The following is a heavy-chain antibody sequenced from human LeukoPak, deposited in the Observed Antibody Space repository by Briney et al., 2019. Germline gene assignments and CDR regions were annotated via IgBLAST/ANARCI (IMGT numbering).Heavy chain of an antibody. CDR1: GFPFSSYA. D-gene: IGHD3-22*01. CDR3: ARSSGYYYYFDY. V-gene: IGHV3-30*04. J-gene: IGHJ4*02. Sequence: GGSLRLSFAASGFPFSSYAMHWVRQAPGKGLEWVAVISYDGSNKYYADSVKGRFTISRDNSKNTLYLQMNSLRAEDTAVYYCARSSGYYYYFDYWGQGTLVTVSS. CDR2: ISYDGSNK.